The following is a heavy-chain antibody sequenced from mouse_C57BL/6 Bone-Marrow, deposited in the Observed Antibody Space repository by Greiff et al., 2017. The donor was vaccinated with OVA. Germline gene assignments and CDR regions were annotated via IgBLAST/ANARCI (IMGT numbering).Heavy chain of an antibody. CDR1: GYTFTSYW. CDR3: ARWSDGYSYYYAMDY. D-gene: IGHD2-3*01. CDR2: IDPNSGGT. Sequence: VQLQQPGAELVKPGASVKLSCKASGYTFTSYWMHWVKQRPGRGLEWIGRIDPNSGGTKYNEKFKSKATLTVDKPSSTAYMQLSSLTSEVSAVYYCARWSDGYSYYYAMDYWGQGTSVTVSS. J-gene: IGHJ4*01. V-gene: IGHV1-72*01.